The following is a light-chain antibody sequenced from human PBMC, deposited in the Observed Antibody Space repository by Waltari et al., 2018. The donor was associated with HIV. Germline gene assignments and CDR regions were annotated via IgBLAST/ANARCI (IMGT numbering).Light chain of an antibody. CDR3: AAWDDSLRGV. V-gene: IGLV1-44*01. Sequence: QPVLTQPPSPSGTPGQRVTISCSPSRSNPGNNPVHWYQQLPGTAPKLLIYSNSLRPSGVPDRFSGSRSGTSASLAISGLQSEDEAYYYRAAWDDSLRGVFGGGTKLTVL. J-gene: IGLJ2*01. CDR1: RSNPGNNP. CDR2: SNS.